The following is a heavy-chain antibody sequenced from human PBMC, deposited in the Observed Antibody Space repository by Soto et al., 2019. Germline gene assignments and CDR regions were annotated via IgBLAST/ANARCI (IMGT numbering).Heavy chain of an antibody. CDR2: IYYSGST. Sequence: SETLSLTCTVSGGSISSSSYYWGWIRQPPGKGLEWIGSIYYSGSTYYNPSLKSRVTISVDTSKNQFSLKLSSVTAADTAVYYCARLGWLRGDYSHYFDYWGQGTLVTVSS. J-gene: IGHJ4*02. D-gene: IGHD4-17*01. V-gene: IGHV4-39*01. CDR1: GGSISSSSYY. CDR3: ARLGWLRGDYSHYFDY.